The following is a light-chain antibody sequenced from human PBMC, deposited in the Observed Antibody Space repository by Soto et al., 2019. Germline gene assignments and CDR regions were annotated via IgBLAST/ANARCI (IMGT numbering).Light chain of an antibody. V-gene: IGLV2-8*01. CDR2: AVN. J-gene: IGLJ1*01. CDR3: SSYAGSTYV. Sequence: QSALTQPPSASGSPGQSVTISCTGTSGDVGGYNSVSWYQQHPGKAPKLMIYAVNKRPSGVPDRFSGSKSDNTASLTVSGLQADDEADYYCSSYAGSTYVFGNGPKVNVL. CDR1: SGDVGGYNS.